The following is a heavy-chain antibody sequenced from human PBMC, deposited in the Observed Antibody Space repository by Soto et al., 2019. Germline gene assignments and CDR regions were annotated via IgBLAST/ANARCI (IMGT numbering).Heavy chain of an antibody. V-gene: IGHV4-39*01. CDR3: ARHVGAGSGSYYGVSRYYGMDV. CDR2: IYYSGST. CDR1: GGSISSSSYY. Sequence: PSETLSLTCTVSGGSISSSSYYWGWIRQPPGKGLEWIGSIYYSGSTYYNPSLKSRVTISVDTSKNQFSLKLSSVTAADTAVYYCARHVGAGSGSYYGVSRYYGMDVWGQGTRVTVSS. D-gene: IGHD3-10*01. J-gene: IGHJ6*02.